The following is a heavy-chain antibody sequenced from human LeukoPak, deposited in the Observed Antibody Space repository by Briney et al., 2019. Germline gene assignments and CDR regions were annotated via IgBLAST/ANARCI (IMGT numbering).Heavy chain of an antibody. V-gene: IGHV3-21*01. D-gene: IGHD4-23*01. CDR3: ARDLMSVVTPSHSGMDV. J-gene: IGHJ6*02. CDR2: ISSSSSYI. CDR1: GFTFSSYS. Sequence: PGGSLRLSCAASGFTFSSYSMNWVRQAPGKGLEWVSSISSSSSYIYYADSVKGRFTISRDNAKNSLYLQMNSLRAEDTAVYYCARDLMSVVTPSHSGMDVWGQGTTVTVSS.